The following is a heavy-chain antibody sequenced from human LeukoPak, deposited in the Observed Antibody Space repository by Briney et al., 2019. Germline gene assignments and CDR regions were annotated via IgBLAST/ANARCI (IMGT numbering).Heavy chain of an antibody. CDR1: GGSISSSSFY. D-gene: IGHD4-17*01. Sequence: SETLSLTCTVSGGSISSSSFYWGWIRQPPGKGLEWIGTIYHSGSPYYNPSLNSRVTISGDTSKNQFSLKLSSVTAADTAVYYCAKDYGDYSLAWGQGTLVTVSS. V-gene: IGHV4-39*02. CDR3: AKDYGDYSLA. J-gene: IGHJ5*02. CDR2: IYHSGSP.